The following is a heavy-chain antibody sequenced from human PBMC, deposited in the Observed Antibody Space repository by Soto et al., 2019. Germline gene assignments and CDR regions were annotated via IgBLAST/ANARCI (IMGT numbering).Heavy chain of an antibody. V-gene: IGHV4-4*07. CDR1: GGSISSYY. D-gene: IGHD3-16*01. J-gene: IGHJ3*01. Sequence: SETLSLTCTVSGGSISSYYWSWIRQPAGKGLEWIRRIYTSGSTNYNPSLKSRVTMSVDTSRNQFSLKVSSVTAADTAVYYCARAFYDSSAAGVAFDLWGPGTMVTVSS. CDR3: ARAFYDSSAAGVAFDL. CDR2: IYTSGST.